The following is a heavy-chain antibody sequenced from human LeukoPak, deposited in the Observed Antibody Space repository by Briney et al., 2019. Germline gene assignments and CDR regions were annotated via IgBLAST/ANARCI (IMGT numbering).Heavy chain of an antibody. CDR1: GYTFTSYY. Sequence: ASVKVSCKASGYTFTSYYMHWVRQAPGQGLEWMGIINPSGGSTSYAQKFQGRVTMTRDTSTSTVYMELSRLRSEDTAVYYCARDRGSGWYYYGMDVWGQGTTVTVSS. CDR3: ARDRGSGWYYYGMDV. CDR2: INPSGGST. D-gene: IGHD6-19*01. J-gene: IGHJ6*02. V-gene: IGHV1-46*01.